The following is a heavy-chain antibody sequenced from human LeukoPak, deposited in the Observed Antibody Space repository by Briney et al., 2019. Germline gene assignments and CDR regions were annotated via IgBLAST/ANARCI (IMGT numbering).Heavy chain of an antibody. CDR1: GGSISSYY. CDR2: IYYSGST. CDR3: ASYGPHDSSGYFRY. V-gene: IGHV4-59*08. J-gene: IGHJ4*02. D-gene: IGHD3-22*01. Sequence: KSSETLSLTCTVSGGSISSYYWRWIRQPPGKGLEWIGYIYYSGSTNYNPSLKSRVTISVDTSKNQFSLKLSSVTAADTAVYYCASYGPHDSSGYFRYWGQGTLVTVSS.